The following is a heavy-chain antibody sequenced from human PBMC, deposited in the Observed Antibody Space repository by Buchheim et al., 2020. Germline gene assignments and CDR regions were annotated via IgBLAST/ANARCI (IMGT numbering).Heavy chain of an antibody. CDR3: VRGHNRGNYMHVQD. V-gene: IGHV3-74*01. J-gene: IGHJ1*01. Sequence: EVLLVESGGGILQPGGSLRLSCAASGFTLSSHYMHWIRQAPGKGLVWVSRITDDGISTHYADSVKGRFSISRDNAKNTLYLQMNSLSADDAAVYYCVRGHNRGNYMHVQDWGEGTL. CDR2: ITDDGIST. D-gene: IGHD1-26*01. CDR1: GFTLSSHY.